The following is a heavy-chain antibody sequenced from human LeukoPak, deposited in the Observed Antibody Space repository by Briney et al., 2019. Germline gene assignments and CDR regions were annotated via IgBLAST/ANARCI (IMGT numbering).Heavy chain of an antibody. CDR2: ISSSSSYI. V-gene: IGHV3-21*01. CDR3: ARDGRVYDFWSGYSLPYAFDI. CDR1: GFTFSSYS. Sequence: GGSLRLSCAASGFTFSSYSMNWVRQAPGKGLEWVSSISSSSSYIYYADSVKGRFTISRDNAKNSLYLQMNSLRAEDTAVYYCARDGRVYDFWSGYSLPYAFDIWGQGTMVTVSS. D-gene: IGHD3-3*01. J-gene: IGHJ3*02.